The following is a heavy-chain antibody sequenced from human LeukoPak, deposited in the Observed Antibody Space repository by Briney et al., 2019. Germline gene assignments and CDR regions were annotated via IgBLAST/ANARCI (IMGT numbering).Heavy chain of an antibody. V-gene: IGHV1-46*01. D-gene: IGHD3-10*01. J-gene: IGHJ4*02. CDR2: INPSGGST. CDR1: GYTFTSYY. CDR3: AREFPITMVRGVFDY. Sequence: ASVKVSCKASGYTFTSYYMHWVRQAPGQGLEWMGIINPSGGSTSYAQKFQGRVTMTRDTSTSIVYMELSSLRSEDTAVYYCAREFPITMVRGVFDYWGQGTLVTVSS.